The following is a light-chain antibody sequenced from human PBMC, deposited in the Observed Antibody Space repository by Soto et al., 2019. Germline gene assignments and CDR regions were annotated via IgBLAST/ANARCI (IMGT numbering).Light chain of an antibody. J-gene: IGKJ1*01. V-gene: IGKV1-39*01. Sequence: DIHMTQSPASLSASVGDRVAITCRPSQTIYSYVNWYQQKPGRAPKLLIYAASNLESWVPSRFSGSGSGTDFTLTISSLQPEDFATYYCQQSYSTWTFGQGTKVDIK. CDR1: QTIYSY. CDR2: AAS. CDR3: QQSYSTWT.